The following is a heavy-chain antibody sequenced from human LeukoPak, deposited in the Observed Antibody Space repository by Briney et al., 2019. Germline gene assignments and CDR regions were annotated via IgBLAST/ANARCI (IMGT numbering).Heavy chain of an antibody. CDR2: ISYDGSNK. J-gene: IGHJ6*02. Sequence: QSGESLRLSCAASGFTFSSYGMHWVRQAPGKGLEWVAVISYDGSNKYCADSVKGRFTISRDNSKNTLYLQVNSLRAADTALYYCARGFAGIAVAGTYYAMDVWGQGTTVTVSS. V-gene: IGHV3-30*03. CDR3: ARGFAGIAVAGTYYAMDV. CDR1: GFTFSSYG. D-gene: IGHD6-19*01.